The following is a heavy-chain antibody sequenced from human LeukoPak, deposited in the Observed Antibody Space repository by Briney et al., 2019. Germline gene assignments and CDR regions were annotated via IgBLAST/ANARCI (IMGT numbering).Heavy chain of an antibody. V-gene: IGHV3-21*04. D-gene: IGHD4/OR15-4a*01. Sequence: PGGSLRLSCTASGFTFSSYSMNWVRQAPGKGLEWVSSISSSSSYIYYADSVKGRFTISRDNSKKTLFLHMNSLTVEDTAFYYCAKDGLRGARCYFDSWGRGTLVTVSS. CDR3: AKDGLRGARCYFDS. CDR1: GFTFSSYS. CDR2: ISSSSSYI. J-gene: IGHJ4*02.